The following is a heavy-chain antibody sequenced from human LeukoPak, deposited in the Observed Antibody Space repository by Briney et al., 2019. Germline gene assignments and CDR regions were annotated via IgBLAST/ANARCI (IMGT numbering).Heavy chain of an antibody. CDR3: ARSPLGIAPFDY. D-gene: IGHD7-27*01. CDR2: TRNEANIYTT. V-gene: IGHV3-72*01. Sequence: GGSLRLSCAASGFIFSDHYMDWVRQAPGKGLEWVGRTRNEANIYTTKYAASVKGRFTISRDDSKNSLYLQMDSLKTEDTAVYYCARSPLGIAPFDYWGQGTLVTVSS. J-gene: IGHJ4*02. CDR1: GFIFSDHY.